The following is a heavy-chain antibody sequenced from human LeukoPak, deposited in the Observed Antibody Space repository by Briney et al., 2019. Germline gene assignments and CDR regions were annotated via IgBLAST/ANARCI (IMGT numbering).Heavy chain of an antibody. D-gene: IGHD6-13*01. J-gene: IGHJ6*02. CDR1: ASGFTISS. CDR3: AREQGSSSWSQHYYYGMDV. CDR2: VSAYNGSR. Sequence: GASVTVSLKCSASGFTISSNSWVRLGPGPGLEWMGLVSAYNGSRNNEHKLHVKGRMTTDRATSTAYMELRSLRSDDTAVYYCAREQGSSSWSQHYYYGMDVWGQGTTVTASS. V-gene: IGHV1-18*01.